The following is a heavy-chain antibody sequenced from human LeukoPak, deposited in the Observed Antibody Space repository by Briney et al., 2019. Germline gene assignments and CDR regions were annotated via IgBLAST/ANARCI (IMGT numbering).Heavy chain of an antibody. CDR2: INHSGST. Sequence: SXTLSLTCAVYGGSFSGYYWSWIRQPPGEGLEWIGEINHSGSTNYNPSLKRGGTISVETTKNQFSLKLSSVTAADTAVYYCARGPHGWFDPWGQGTLVTVSS. V-gene: IGHV4-34*01. CDR1: GGSFSGYY. CDR3: ARGPHGWFDP. J-gene: IGHJ5*02.